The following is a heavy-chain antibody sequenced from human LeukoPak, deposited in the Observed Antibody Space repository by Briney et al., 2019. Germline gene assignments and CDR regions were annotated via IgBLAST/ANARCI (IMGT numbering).Heavy chain of an antibody. D-gene: IGHD3-10*01. CDR3: ARRPSAAGFDY. Sequence: NRGESLKISCKGSGYSFTSYWIGWVRQMPGKGLEWMGIIYPGDSDTRYSPSFQGQVTISADKSISTAYLQWSSLEASDTAMYYCARRPSAAGFDYWGQGTLVTVSS. J-gene: IGHJ4*02. CDR2: IYPGDSDT. V-gene: IGHV5-51*01. CDR1: GYSFTSYW.